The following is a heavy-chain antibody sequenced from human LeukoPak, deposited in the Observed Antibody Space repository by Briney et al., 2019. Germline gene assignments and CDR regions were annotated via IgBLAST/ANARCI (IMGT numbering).Heavy chain of an antibody. CDR3: ARGMEVRSPPSRY. Sequence: PSETLSLTRAVYGGSFSGYYWSWIRQPPGKGLEWIGEINHGGGTNYSPSLKSRVTISLETSKNQFSLKMTSVTAADTAVYYCARGMEVRSPPSRYWGQGTLVTVSS. CDR2: INHGGGT. D-gene: IGHD1-1*01. V-gene: IGHV4-34*01. CDR1: GGSFSGYY. J-gene: IGHJ4*02.